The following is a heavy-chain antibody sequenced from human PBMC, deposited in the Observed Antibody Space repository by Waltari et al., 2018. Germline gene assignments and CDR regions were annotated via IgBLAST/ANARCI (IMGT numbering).Heavy chain of an antibody. CDR1: GGTFSSYA. V-gene: IGHV1-69*12. J-gene: IGHJ3*02. CDR3: ARENAYGGNGKVNAFAI. CDR2: FIPIFGTA. D-gene: IGHD4-17*01. Sequence: QVQLVQSGAEVKKPGSSVQVSCKASGGTFSSYALSWVRQSPGQGRGWMGGFIPIFGTAYDSRRFKGRCRITADESTRTAYVELSSLRSEDKAVYYRARENAYGGNGKVNAFAIWGQGTMVTGSS.